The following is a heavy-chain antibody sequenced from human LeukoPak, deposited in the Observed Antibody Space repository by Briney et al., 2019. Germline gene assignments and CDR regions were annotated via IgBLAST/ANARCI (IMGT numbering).Heavy chain of an antibody. V-gene: IGHV3-74*01. J-gene: IGHJ4*02. CDR1: GFTFSSYW. CDR3: LAAAGTIG. CDR2: VNYDGSTT. D-gene: IGHD6-13*01. Sequence: GGSLRLSCAASGFTFSSYWMHWVRQAPGKGLVWVSRVNYDGSTTNYADSVKGRFTISRDNTKNTLYLQMNSLRAEDTAVYFCLAAAGTIGWGQGTLVTVSS.